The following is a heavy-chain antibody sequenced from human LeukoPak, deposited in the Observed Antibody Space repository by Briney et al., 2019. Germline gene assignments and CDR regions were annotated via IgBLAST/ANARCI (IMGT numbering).Heavy chain of an antibody. D-gene: IGHD1-26*01. J-gene: IGHJ4*02. V-gene: IGHV3-21*01. Sequence: GGSLRLSCAASGFTFSSYSMNWVRQAPGKGLEWVSSISSSSSYIYYADSVRGRFTISRDNTKNSLYLQMNSLRAEDTAVYYCARAPARMGGYFDYWGQGTLVTVSS. CDR1: GFTFSSYS. CDR3: ARAPARMGGYFDY. CDR2: ISSSSSYI.